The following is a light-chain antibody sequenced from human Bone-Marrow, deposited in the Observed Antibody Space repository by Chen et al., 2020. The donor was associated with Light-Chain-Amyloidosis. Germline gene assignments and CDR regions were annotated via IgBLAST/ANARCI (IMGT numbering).Light chain of an antibody. J-gene: IGLJ3*02. CDR3: FSSDSSNRHRV. CDR1: ALPKRY. Sequence: SYELTQPPSVSVSPGQTAMFPCSGDALPKRYAYWYQQKSGQAPVLVIYEDSKRPSGIPERFSGSSSETMATLTISGAQVEDVADYYCFSSDSSNRHRVFGGGTKLTVL. CDR2: EDS. V-gene: IGLV3-10*01.